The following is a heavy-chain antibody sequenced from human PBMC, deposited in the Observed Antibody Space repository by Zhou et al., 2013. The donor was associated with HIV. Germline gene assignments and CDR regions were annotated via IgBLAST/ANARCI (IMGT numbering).Heavy chain of an antibody. CDR2: INPDTGDT. J-gene: IGHJ6*03. D-gene: IGHD3-16*01. Sequence: QVQLVQSGAEVQKSGASVKVSCKTSGYTFTDYYIHWVRQAPGQGLQWMGWINPDTGDTNYAETFKGRVTMTRDTSISTVYMVLTSLKFNDTAIYYCARDWQFHVVFGDFYMDVVGQRDHGYRLL. CDR1: GYTFTDYY. V-gene: IGHV1-2*02. CDR3: ARDWQFHVVFGDFYMDV.